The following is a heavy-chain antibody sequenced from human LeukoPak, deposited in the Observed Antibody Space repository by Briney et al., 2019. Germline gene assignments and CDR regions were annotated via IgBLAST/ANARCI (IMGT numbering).Heavy chain of an antibody. D-gene: IGHD3-10*01. J-gene: IGHJ4*02. V-gene: IGHV1-46*01. CDR3: ARGYSYGSGTFIGGY. CDR1: GYTFTNYY. Sequence: ASVKVSCKASGYTFTNYYMHWVRQAPGQGLEWMGIINPSGGSTSLAQNFQGRVTMSRDTSTSTVYMELSSLKYDDTAVYYCARGYSYGSGTFIGGYWGQGTLVTVSS. CDR2: INPSGGST.